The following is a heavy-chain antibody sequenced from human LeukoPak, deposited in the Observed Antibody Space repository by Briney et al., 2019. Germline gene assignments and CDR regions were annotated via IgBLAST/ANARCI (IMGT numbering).Heavy chain of an antibody. CDR2: IYSGGST. CDR1: GFTVSSNY. J-gene: IGHJ6*03. D-gene: IGHD3-3*01. CDR3: ARDRYTIFGVVTPDMDV. V-gene: IGHV3-66*02. Sequence: GGSLRLSCAASGFTVSSNYMSWVRQAPGKGLEWVSVIYSGGSTYYADSVKGRFTISRDNSKNTLYLQMNNLRAEDTAVYYCARDRYTIFGVVTPDMDVWGKGTTVTVSS.